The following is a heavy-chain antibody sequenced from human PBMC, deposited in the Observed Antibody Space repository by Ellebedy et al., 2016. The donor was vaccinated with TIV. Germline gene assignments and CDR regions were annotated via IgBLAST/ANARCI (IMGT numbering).Heavy chain of an antibody. CDR3: ARAAAAGFFWYFDL. D-gene: IGHD6-13*01. J-gene: IGHJ2*01. Sequence: AASVKVSCKASGYSFINYAMNWVRQAPGQGLEWMGWINTNTGNPTYAQGFTGRFVFSLDPSVSTAYLHISSIKAEDTAIYYCARAAAAGFFWYFDLWGRGTLVTVSS. CDR1: GYSFINYA. CDR2: INTNTGNP. V-gene: IGHV7-4-1*02.